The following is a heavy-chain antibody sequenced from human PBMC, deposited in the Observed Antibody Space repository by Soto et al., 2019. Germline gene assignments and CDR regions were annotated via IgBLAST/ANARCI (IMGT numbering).Heavy chain of an antibody. CDR2: INWNSGSI. CDR3: VKDESINWYSGHFRH. CDR1: GFTFDDYA. Sequence: PVGSLRLSCAASGFTFDDYAMHWVRQVPGKGLEWVSGINWNSGSIGYGDSVKGRFAISRDNAENSLHLQMNSLSAEDTAFYYCVKDESINWYSGHFRHWGQGTLVTVSS. V-gene: IGHV3-9*01. J-gene: IGHJ1*01. D-gene: IGHD6-13*01.